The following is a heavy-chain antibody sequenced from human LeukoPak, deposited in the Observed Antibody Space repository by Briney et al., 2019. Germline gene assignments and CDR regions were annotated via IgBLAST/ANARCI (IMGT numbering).Heavy chain of an antibody. V-gene: IGHV3-11*05. CDR2: ISGSSIYT. J-gene: IGHJ5*01. CDR3: AKDLYDYGNYVGWFDS. CDR1: GFTFSDYH. Sequence: PGGSLRLSCAASGFTFSDYHMTWIRQAPGKGLEWVSYISGSSIYTRYADSVKGRFTISRDHSKTTLFLQMNSLRAEDTAVYYCAKDLYDYGNYVGWFDSWGQGTLVTVSS. D-gene: IGHD4-11*01.